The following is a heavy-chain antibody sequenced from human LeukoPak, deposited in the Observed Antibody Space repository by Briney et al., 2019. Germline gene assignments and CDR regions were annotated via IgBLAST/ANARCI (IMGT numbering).Heavy chain of an antibody. D-gene: IGHD2-8*01. V-gene: IGHV4-59*02. J-gene: IGHJ4*02. CDR2: IYYSGST. CDR3: ARDDVWGTFYY. CDR1: GGSVSSYY. Sequence: PSETLSLTCTVSGGSVSSYYWSWIRQPPGKGLEWIGYIYYSGSTNYNPSLKSRVTISVDTSKNQFSLKLSSVTAADTAVYYCARDDVWGTFYYWGQGTLVTVSS.